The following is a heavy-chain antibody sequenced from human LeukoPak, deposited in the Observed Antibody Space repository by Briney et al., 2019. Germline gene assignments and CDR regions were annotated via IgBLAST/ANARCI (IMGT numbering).Heavy chain of an antibody. D-gene: IGHD3-9*01. CDR2: IYYTGST. CDR3: ARGGTYNDILSFDP. CDR1: GGSISYYY. J-gene: IGHJ5*02. Sequence: SETLSLTCTVSGGSISYYYWTWIRQSPGKGLEWIGQIYYTGSTYYNPSLKRRVTISVDTSRNQFSLTLTSVTAADTAVYHCARGGTYNDILSFDPWGQGTLATVSS. V-gene: IGHV4-59*01.